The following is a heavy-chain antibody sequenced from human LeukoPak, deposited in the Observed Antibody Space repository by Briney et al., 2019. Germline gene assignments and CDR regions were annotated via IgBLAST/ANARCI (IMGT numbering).Heavy chain of an antibody. CDR1: GYRFTTYW. Sequence: GESLKISCKGSGYRFTTYWIGWVRQMPGKGLEWMGIINPGDSDTRYSPSFQGQVTISADKSISTAYLLWSSLKASDTAMYYCARHPITRYYDSSGYSAAGPDYWGQGTLVTVSS. D-gene: IGHD3-22*01. CDR2: INPGDSDT. J-gene: IGHJ4*02. CDR3: ARHPITRYYDSSGYSAAGPDY. V-gene: IGHV5-51*01.